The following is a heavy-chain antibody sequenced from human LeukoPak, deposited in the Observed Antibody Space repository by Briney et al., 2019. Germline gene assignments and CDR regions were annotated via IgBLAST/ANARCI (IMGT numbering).Heavy chain of an antibody. CDR2: IRSKAYGGTT. CDR1: GFTFGDNA. V-gene: IGHV3-49*03. J-gene: IGHJ3*02. D-gene: IGHD3-22*01. CDR3: TRGLTYYYDSSGPPDAFDI. Sequence: GGSLRLSCTASGFTFGDNAMIWFRHAPGKGLEWVGFIRSKAYGGTTEYAASVKGRFTISRDDSKSIAYLQMNSLKTEDTAVYYCTRGLTYYYDSSGPPDAFDIWGQGTMVTVSS.